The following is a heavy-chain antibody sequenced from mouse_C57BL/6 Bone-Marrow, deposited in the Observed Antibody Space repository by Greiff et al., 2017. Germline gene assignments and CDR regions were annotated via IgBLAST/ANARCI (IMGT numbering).Heavy chain of an antibody. Sequence: EVQLVESGGGLVQPKGSLKLSCAASGFSFNTYAMNWVRQAPGKGLEWVARIRSKSNNYATYYADSVKDRFTISRDDSESMLYLQMNNLKTEDTXMYDCVRHGGGTLSFDYWGQGTTLTVSS. CDR3: VRHGGGTLSFDY. CDR2: IRSKSNNYAT. CDR1: GFSFNTYA. J-gene: IGHJ2*01. D-gene: IGHD4-1*01. V-gene: IGHV10-1*01.